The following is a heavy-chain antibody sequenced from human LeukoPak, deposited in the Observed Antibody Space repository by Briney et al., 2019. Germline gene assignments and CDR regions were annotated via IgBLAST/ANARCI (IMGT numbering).Heavy chain of an antibody. CDR3: AKPRVPGQSYFDY. Sequence: TGGSLRLSCAASGFTVSSNYMSWVRRAPWKGLEWVSAITGGGDNTYYADSVKGRFTISRDNSKSTLYLQMNSLGAKDTAVYYCAKPRVPGQSYFDYWGQGTLVTVSS. D-gene: IGHD1-14*01. CDR2: ITGGGDNT. J-gene: IGHJ4*02. V-gene: IGHV3-53*01. CDR1: GFTVSSNY.